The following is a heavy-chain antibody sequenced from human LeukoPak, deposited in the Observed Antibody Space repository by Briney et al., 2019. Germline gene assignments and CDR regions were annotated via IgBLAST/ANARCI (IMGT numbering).Heavy chain of an antibody. CDR3: ARVSTVTKRNWFDP. J-gene: IGHJ5*02. D-gene: IGHD4-17*01. Sequence: GASVKVSCKASGYTFTSYGISWVRQAPGQGLEWMGWISAYNGNTNYAQKLQGRVTMTTDTSTSTAYMELRSLRSDDTAVYYCARVSTVTKRNWFDPWGQGTLVTVSS. CDR2: ISAYNGNT. CDR1: GYTFTSYG. V-gene: IGHV1-18*01.